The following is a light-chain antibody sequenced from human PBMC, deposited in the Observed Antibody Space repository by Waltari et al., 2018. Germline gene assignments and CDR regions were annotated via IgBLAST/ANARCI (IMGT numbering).Light chain of an antibody. CDR3: SSYTRSTTVI. J-gene: IGLJ2*01. CDR2: DVS. CDR1: DSDIGAYNY. V-gene: IGLV2-14*03. Sequence: QSALTQPASVSGSPGQSIPISCTGTDSDIGAYNYVSWYQQHPGKAPKLLLYDVSDRPSGISDHFSGSKSGNTASLTISGLQAEDAADYYCSSYTRSTTVIFGGGTKLTVL.